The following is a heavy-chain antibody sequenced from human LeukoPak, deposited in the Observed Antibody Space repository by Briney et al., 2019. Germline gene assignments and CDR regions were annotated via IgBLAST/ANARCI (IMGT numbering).Heavy chain of an antibody. V-gene: IGHV4-59*11. CDR3: ASDQYGGWYSDY. Sequence: SETLSLTCTVSGGSISSHYWSWIRQPPGKGLEWIGYIYYSGNTNYNSSLKSRVTISVDTSKNQFSLKLSSVTAADTAMYYCASDQYGGWYSDYWGQGTLVTVSS. J-gene: IGHJ4*02. CDR2: IYYSGNT. D-gene: IGHD6-19*01. CDR1: GGSISSHY.